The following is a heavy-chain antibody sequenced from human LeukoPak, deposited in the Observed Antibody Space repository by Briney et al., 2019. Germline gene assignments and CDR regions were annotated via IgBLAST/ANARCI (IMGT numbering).Heavy chain of an antibody. J-gene: IGHJ3*02. CDR3: ARGANMTTVTGDAFDI. V-gene: IGHV4-59*01. CDR2: IYYSGST. Sequence: SETLSLTCTVSGGSISSYYWSWIRQPPGKGLEWVGYIYYSGSTNYNPSLKSRVSISVDTSKNQFSLKLSSVTAADTAVYYCARGANMTTVTGDAFDIWGQGTMVTVSS. D-gene: IGHD4-17*01. CDR1: GGSISSYY.